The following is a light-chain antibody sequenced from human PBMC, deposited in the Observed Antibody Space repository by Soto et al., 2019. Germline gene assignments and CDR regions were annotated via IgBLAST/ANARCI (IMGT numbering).Light chain of an antibody. CDR2: KAS. CDR3: QLYNTYSPT. CDR1: QSISHW. Sequence: DIQMTQSPSTLSASVGDRVTITCRASQSISHWLAWYQQKPGKAPKVLIYKASTLQTGVSSRFSGSGSGTEFTLTISSLQPDDFATYYCQLYNTYSPTFGQGTKLEI. V-gene: IGKV1-5*03. J-gene: IGKJ2*01.